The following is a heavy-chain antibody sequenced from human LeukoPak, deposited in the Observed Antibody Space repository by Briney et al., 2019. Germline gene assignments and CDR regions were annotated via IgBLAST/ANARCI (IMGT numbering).Heavy chain of an antibody. CDR1: GFTFSSYW. CDR3: AREPEGFWSGGWFDP. V-gene: IGHV3-74*01. Sequence: PGGSLRLSCAASGFTFSSYWMHWVRQAPGKGLVWVSRINSDGSSTSYADSVKGRFTISRDNAKNTLYLQMNSLRAEDTAVYYCAREPEGFWSGGWFDPWGQGTLATVSS. J-gene: IGHJ5*02. D-gene: IGHD3-3*01. CDR2: INSDGSST.